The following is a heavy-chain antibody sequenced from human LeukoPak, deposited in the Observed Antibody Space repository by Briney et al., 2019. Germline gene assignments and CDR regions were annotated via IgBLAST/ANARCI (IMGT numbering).Heavy chain of an antibody. Sequence: GGSLRLSCAASGFTFISYCMSWVRQAPGKGLEWVSSISGTSSYIYYADSVKGRFTISRDNAKNSLFLQMNSLRAEDTAVYYCARGTLLTPFDYWGQGTLVTVSS. CDR3: ARGTLLTPFDY. CDR1: GFTFISYC. V-gene: IGHV3-21*01. D-gene: IGHD3-9*01. CDR2: ISGTSSYI. J-gene: IGHJ4*02.